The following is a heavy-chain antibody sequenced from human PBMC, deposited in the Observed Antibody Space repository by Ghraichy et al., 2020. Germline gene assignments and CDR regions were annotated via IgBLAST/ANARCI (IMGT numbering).Heavy chain of an antibody. Sequence: SVKVSCKASGGTFSSYGITWVRQAPGQGLEWMGGVIPIFGTANYAQKFQGRVTITADESTSTAYMELSSLRSEDTAVYYCARHGPHCSSTSCYFDYWGQGTLVTVSS. CDR3: ARHGPHCSSTSCYFDY. V-gene: IGHV1-69*13. D-gene: IGHD2-2*01. CDR1: GGTFSSYG. J-gene: IGHJ4*02. CDR2: VIPIFGTA.